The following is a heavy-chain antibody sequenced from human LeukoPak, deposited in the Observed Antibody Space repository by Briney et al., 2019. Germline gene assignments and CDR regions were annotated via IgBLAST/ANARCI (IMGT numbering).Heavy chain of an antibody. CDR1: GFTFDDYA. CDR2: ISWNSGSI. CDR3: AKDMGGYCSSTSRYTPFDY. D-gene: IGHD2-2*02. Sequence: SLRLSCAASGFTFDDYAMHWVRQAPGKGLEWVSGISWNSGSIGYADSVKGRFTISRDNAKNSLYLQMNSLRAEDTALYYCAKDMGGYCSSTSRYTPFDYWGQGTLVTVSS. V-gene: IGHV3-9*01. J-gene: IGHJ4*02.